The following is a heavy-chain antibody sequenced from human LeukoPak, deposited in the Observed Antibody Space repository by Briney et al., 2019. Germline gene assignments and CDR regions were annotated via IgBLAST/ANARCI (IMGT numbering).Heavy chain of an antibody. CDR2: ISSSSSYR. J-gene: IGHJ4*02. Sequence: GGSLRLSCAASGFTFSSYSMNWVRQAPGKGLEWVSSISSSSSYRYYADSVKGRFTISRDNAKKSLYLQMNSLRAEDTAVYYCASSGTYGDYVPQNWGQGTLVTVSS. CDR1: GFTFSSYS. CDR3: ASSGTYGDYVPQN. V-gene: IGHV3-21*01. D-gene: IGHD4-17*01.